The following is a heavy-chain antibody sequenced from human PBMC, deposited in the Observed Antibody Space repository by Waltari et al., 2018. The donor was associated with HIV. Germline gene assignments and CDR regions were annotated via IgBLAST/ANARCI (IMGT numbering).Heavy chain of an antibody. CDR2: VSHSGRT. V-gene: IGHV4-34*02. Sequence: QVHLQQWGAGLLKPSETLLLTCAVYGESFSPFYWTWIRQVPGEGLEWIGEVSHSGRTAYNPSLKSRVTMSVDTSKNQFSLRLSSVTDADSAIYYCARVNQDDGNSEPLDFWGQGTLVTVSS. CDR1: GESFSPFY. CDR3: ARVNQDDGNSEPLDF. D-gene: IGHD1-1*01. J-gene: IGHJ4*02.